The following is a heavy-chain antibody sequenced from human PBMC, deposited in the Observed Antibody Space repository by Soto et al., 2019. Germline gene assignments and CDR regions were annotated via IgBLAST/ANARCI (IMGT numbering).Heavy chain of an antibody. CDR3: AREIVVSARWFDP. J-gene: IGHJ5*02. V-gene: IGHV4-31*03. Sequence: QVQLQESGPGLVKPSQTLSLTCTVSGASISSGGHYWSWIRQHPGKGLEWIGYIYYSGSTYYNPSLNSRVIISVDTSKNQFSLKLTSVTAADTAVYYCAREIVVSARWFDPWGQGTLVTVSS. CDR1: GASISSGGHY. CDR2: IYYSGST. D-gene: IGHD3-22*01.